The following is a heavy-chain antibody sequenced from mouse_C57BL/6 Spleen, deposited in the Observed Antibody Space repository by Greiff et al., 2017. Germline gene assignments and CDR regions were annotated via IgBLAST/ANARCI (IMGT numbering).Heavy chain of an antibody. Sequence: EVKLQESGPGLVKPSQSLSLTCSVTGYSITSGYYWNWIRQFPGNKLEWMGYISYDGSNNYNPSLKNRISITRDTSKNQFFLKLNSVTTEDTATYYCARGAYDYEGAYWGQGTLVTVSA. D-gene: IGHD2-4*01. CDR2: ISYDGSN. V-gene: IGHV3-6*01. J-gene: IGHJ3*01. CDR1: GYSITSGYY. CDR3: ARGAYDYEGAY.